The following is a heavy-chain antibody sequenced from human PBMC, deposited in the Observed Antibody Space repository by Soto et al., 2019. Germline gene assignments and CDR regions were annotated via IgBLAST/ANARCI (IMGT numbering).Heavy chain of an antibody. CDR1: GFTFSSYA. CDR2: ISGSGGST. D-gene: IGHD3-22*01. Sequence: GGSLRLSCAASGFTFSSYAMSWVRQAPGKGLEWVSAISGSGGSTYYADSVKGRFTISRDNSKNTLYLQMNSLRAEDTAVYYCAKDSIKTYYDSSGYSPFDYWGQGTLVTVSS. CDR3: AKDSIKTYYDSSGYSPFDY. V-gene: IGHV3-23*01. J-gene: IGHJ4*02.